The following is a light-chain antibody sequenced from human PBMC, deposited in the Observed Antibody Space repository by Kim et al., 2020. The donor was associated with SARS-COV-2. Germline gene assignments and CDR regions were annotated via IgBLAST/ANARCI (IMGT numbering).Light chain of an antibody. V-gene: IGKV1-8*01. CDR3: QQYYSYPRT. Sequence: AIQMTQSPSSLSASTGDRVTITCRASQAIARYSAWYQQKPGKAPNLLIYAASTLQTGVPSRFSGSGSGTEFTLTISNLQSEDFATYYCQQYYSYPRTFGQGTKVDIK. J-gene: IGKJ1*01. CDR1: QAIARY. CDR2: AAS.